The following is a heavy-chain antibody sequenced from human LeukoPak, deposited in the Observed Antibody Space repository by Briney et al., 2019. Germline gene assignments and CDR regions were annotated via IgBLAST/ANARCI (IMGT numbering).Heavy chain of an antibody. J-gene: IGHJ4*02. V-gene: IGHV3-74*03. CDR3: ARGNDFWSLDY. D-gene: IGHD3-3*01. Sequence: GGSLRLSCAASGFTLSSSWMHWVRQAPGKGLVWVSRMNTDGNTTTYVDSVKGRFTISRDNAKNTLYLQMNSLRAEDTAVYYCARGNDFWSLDYWGQGTLVTVSS. CDR1: GFTLSSSW. CDR2: MNTDGNTT.